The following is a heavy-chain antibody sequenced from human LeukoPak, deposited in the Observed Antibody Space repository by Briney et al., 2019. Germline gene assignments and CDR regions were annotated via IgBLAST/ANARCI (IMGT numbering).Heavy chain of an antibody. Sequence: GGSLRLSCTASGFTFGDYAMSWVRQAPGKGLEWVGFIRSKAYGGTTEYAASVKGRFTISRDDSKSIAYLQMNSLKTEDTAVYYCTRWGSDYDILTARDYWGQGTLVNVSS. D-gene: IGHD3-9*01. J-gene: IGHJ4*02. CDR1: GFTFGDYA. CDR2: IRSKAYGGTT. CDR3: TRWGSDYDILTARDY. V-gene: IGHV3-49*04.